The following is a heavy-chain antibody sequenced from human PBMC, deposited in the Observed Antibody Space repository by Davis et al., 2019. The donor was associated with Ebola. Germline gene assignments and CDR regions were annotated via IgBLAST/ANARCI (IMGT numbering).Heavy chain of an antibody. CDR1: GYTFTSYG. J-gene: IGHJ4*02. V-gene: IGHV5-51*01. D-gene: IGHD6-13*01. CDR2: IYPGDSDT. CDR3: ARPLTQSSTWSYFDY. Sequence: KVSCKASGYTFTSYGISWVRQAPGQGLEWMGIIYPGDSDTRYSPSFQGQVTISADKSISTAYLQWSSLKASDTAIYYCARPLTQSSTWSYFDYWGQGTLVTVSS.